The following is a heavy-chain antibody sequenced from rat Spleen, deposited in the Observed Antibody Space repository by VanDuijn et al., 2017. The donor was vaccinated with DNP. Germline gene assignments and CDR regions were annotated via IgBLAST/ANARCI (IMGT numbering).Heavy chain of an antibody. CDR2: IGSDGYAP. V-gene: IGHV5-22*01. CDR1: GFTFSAYY. D-gene: IGHD4-3*01. J-gene: IGHJ2*01. Sequence: EVQLVESGGGLVQPGRSLKLSCAASGFTFSAYYMAWVRQAPAKGLEWVAYIGSDGYAPYYGEPVKGRFTISRDNAKSTLYLQMNSLRSEDMATYYCVRWNSGHFDYWGQGVMVTVSS. CDR3: VRWNSGHFDY.